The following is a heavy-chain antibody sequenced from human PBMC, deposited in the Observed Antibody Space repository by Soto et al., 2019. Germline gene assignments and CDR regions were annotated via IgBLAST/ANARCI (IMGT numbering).Heavy chain of an antibody. D-gene: IGHD2-21*02. J-gene: IGHJ4*02. CDR2: IYYSGST. CDR3: ARESCGGDCTFDY. CDR1: GGSISSYY. V-gene: IGHV4-59*01. Sequence: SETLSLTCTVSGGSISSYYWSWTRQPPGKGLEWIGYIYYSGSTNYNPSLKSRVTISVDTSKNQFSLKLSSVTAADTAVYYCARESCGGDCTFDYWGQGTLVTVSS.